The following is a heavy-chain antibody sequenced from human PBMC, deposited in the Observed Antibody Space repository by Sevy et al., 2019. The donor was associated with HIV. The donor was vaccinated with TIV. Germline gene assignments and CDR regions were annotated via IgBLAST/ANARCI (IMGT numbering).Heavy chain of an antibody. D-gene: IGHD6-6*01. CDR2: IHPGDSDT. CDR1: GYIFTSNW. V-gene: IGHV5-51*01. J-gene: IGHJ6*02. CDR3: ARPVYSSSSGGTYYYYAMDV. Sequence: GESLKISCKASGYIFTSNWIGWVRQMPGKGLEWMGIIHPGDSDTRYTPSFRGQVTMSADKSIITAYLHWSSLKAPDTAIYYCARPVYSSSSGGTYYYYAMDVWGQGTTVTVSS.